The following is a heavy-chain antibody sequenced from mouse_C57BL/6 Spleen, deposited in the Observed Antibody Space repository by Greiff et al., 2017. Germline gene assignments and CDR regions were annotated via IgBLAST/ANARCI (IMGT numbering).Heavy chain of an antibody. V-gene: IGHV1-50*01. CDR2: IDPSDSYT. J-gene: IGHJ4*01. CDR1: GYTFTSYW. Sequence: QVQLQQPGAELVKPGASVKLSCKASGYTFTSYWMQWVKQRPGQGLEWIGEIDPSDSYTNYNQKFKGKATLTVDTSSSTAYMQLSSLTSEDSAVYYCARGRGYYDYHYYAMDYWGQGTSVTVSS. CDR3: ARGRGYYDYHYYAMDY. D-gene: IGHD2-4*01.